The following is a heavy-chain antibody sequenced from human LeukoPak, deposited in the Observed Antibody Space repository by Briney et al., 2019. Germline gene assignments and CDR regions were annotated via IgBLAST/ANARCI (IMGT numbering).Heavy chain of an antibody. V-gene: IGHV5-10-1*01. CDR3: ARHSGGYDLDY. CDR2: IDPSDSYT. CDR1: GYSFTSYW. D-gene: IGHD5-12*01. J-gene: IGHJ4*02. Sequence: GESLKISCKGSGYSFTSYWITWVRQMPGKGLECMGRIDPSDSYTQYSPSSQGHVTISADKSISTAYLQWSSLKASDTAMYYCARHSGGYDLDYWGQGTLVTVSS.